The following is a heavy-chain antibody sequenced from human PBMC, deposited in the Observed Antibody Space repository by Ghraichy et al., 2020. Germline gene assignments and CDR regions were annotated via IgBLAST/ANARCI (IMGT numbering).Heavy chain of an antibody. J-gene: IGHJ5*02. V-gene: IGHV4-39*01. CDR2: IYYSGST. CDR3: ARPDYSSSSGWFDP. Sequence: SETLSLTCTVSGGSISSSSYYWGWIRQPPGKGLEWIGSIYYSGSTYYNPSLKSRVTISVDTSKNQFSLKLSSVTAADTAVYYCARPDYSSSSGWFDPWGQGTLVTVSS. D-gene: IGHD6-6*01. CDR1: GGSISSSSYY.